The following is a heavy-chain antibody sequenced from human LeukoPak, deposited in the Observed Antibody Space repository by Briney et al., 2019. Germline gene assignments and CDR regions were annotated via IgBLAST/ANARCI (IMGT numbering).Heavy chain of an antibody. D-gene: IGHD6-19*01. CDR3: ARAGWYEKLTPI. V-gene: IGHV1-69*13. CDR1: GYTFTRYY. CDR2: IIPMFGTA. Sequence: ASVTVSCKASGYTFTRYYMHWVRQAPGQGLEWMGGIIPMFGTANYAQKFQGRVTITADESTSTAYMELSSLRSEDTAVYYCARAGWYEKLTPIWGQGTLVTVSS. J-gene: IGHJ4*02.